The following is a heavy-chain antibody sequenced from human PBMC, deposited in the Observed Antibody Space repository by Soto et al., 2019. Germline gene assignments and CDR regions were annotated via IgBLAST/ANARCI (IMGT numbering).Heavy chain of an antibody. J-gene: IGHJ6*02. CDR2: IYYSGST. CDR1: GGSISSGDYY. CDR3: ARAVRYYYGMDV. Sequence: RSLTCTVSGGSISSGDYYWSWIRQPPGKGLEWIGYIYYSGSTYYNPSLKSRVTISVDTSKNQFSLKLSSVTAADTAVYYCARAVRYYYGMDVWGQGTTVTVSS. V-gene: IGHV4-30-4*01. D-gene: IGHD2-8*01.